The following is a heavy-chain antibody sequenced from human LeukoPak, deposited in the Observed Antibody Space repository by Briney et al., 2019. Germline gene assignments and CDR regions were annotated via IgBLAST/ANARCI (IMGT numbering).Heavy chain of an antibody. Sequence: GGSLRLSCAAPGFTFSSYVMSWVRQAPGKGLEWVSVISGSGGSTYYADSVKGRFTISRDNSKNTLYLQMNSLRAEDTAVYYCAKVYYDSSGYFEYWGQGTLVTVSS. CDR2: ISGSGGST. J-gene: IGHJ4*02. CDR3: AKVYYDSSGYFEY. D-gene: IGHD3-22*01. CDR1: GFTFSSYV. V-gene: IGHV3-23*01.